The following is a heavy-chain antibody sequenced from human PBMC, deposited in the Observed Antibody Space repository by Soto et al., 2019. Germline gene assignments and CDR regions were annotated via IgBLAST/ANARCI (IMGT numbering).Heavy chain of an antibody. D-gene: IGHD1-26*01. CDR2: VHNSGRA. J-gene: IGHJ4*02. V-gene: IGHV4-59*08. CDR1: CASITAYY. CDR3: ARHENGGTYPLAY. Sequence: QVQLQESGPGLVKPSETLSLTCAVSCASITAYYWAWVRQPPGKGLEYIGHVHNSGRADYNPSLRSRVTISVDTSRNQFSLHLNSVTAADTAVYFCARHENGGTYPLAYWGQGTLVTVSS.